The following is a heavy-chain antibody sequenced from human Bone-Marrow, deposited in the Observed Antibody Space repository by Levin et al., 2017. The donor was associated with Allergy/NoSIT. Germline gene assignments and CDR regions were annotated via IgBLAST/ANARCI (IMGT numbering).Heavy chain of an antibody. CDR2: IKSKTDGGTT. CDR3: TTDLDYYYDSSGYR. CDR1: GFTFSNAW. J-gene: IGHJ4*02. D-gene: IGHD3-22*01. Sequence: GESLKISCAASGFTFSNAWMNWVRQAPGKGLEWVGRIKSKTDGGTTDYAAPVKGRFTISRDDSKNTLYLQMNSLKTEDTAVYYCTTDLDYYYDSSGYRWGQGTLVTVSS. V-gene: IGHV3-15*07.